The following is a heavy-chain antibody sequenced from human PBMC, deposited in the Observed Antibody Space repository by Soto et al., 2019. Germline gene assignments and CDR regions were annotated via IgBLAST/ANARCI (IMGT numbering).Heavy chain of an antibody. CDR1: GGTFSSYT. CDR3: ATPTGASYYGMDV. Sequence: QVQLVQSGAEVKKPGSSVKVSCKASGGTFSSYTISWVRQAPGQGLEWMGRIIPILGIANYAQKFQGRVKITADKSTSTAYMELSSLRSEDTAVYYCATPTGASYYGMDVWGQGTTVTVSS. V-gene: IGHV1-69*02. D-gene: IGHD7-27*01. J-gene: IGHJ6*02. CDR2: IIPILGIA.